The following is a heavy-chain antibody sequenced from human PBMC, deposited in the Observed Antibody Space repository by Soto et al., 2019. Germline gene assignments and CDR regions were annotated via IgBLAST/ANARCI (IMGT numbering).Heavy chain of an antibody. D-gene: IGHD6-13*01. Sequence: SGGSLRLSCAASGFTFRSFTMNWVRQAPGKGLEWVSTISSNSAYIYYTDALRGRFTISRDNAKNSLHLQMNSLRAEDTAVYYCTRDASRDSSARGWFDPWGPGTLVTVSS. CDR3: TRDASRDSSARGWFDP. J-gene: IGHJ5*02. V-gene: IGHV3-21*01. CDR2: ISSNSAYI. CDR1: GFTFRSFT.